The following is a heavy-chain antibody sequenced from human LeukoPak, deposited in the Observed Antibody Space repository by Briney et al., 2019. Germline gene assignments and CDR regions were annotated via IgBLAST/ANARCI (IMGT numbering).Heavy chain of an antibody. J-gene: IGHJ6*03. V-gene: IGHV4-61*09. Sequence: PSQTLSLTCTVSGGSISSGSYYWSWIRQPAGKGLEWIGHIYTSGSTNFNPTLESRVTMSLDTSKNQFSLKLSSVTAADTAVYYCARDRSGYDWSYYYYYMDVWGKGTTVTVSS. CDR3: ARDRSGYDWSYYYYYMDV. CDR1: GGSISSGSYY. D-gene: IGHD5-12*01. CDR2: IYTSGST.